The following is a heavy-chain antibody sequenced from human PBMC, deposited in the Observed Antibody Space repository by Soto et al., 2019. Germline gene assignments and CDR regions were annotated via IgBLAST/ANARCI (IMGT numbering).Heavy chain of an antibody. CDR3: ARDGSSSWPNFDY. CDR1: GYTFTNYG. J-gene: IGHJ4*02. V-gene: IGHV1-18*01. D-gene: IGHD6-13*01. CDR2: ISGYNGNT. Sequence: GASVKVSCKASGYTFTNYGIILVRQAPGQGLEWMGWISGYNGNTHYAQKFQGRVTMTTDTSTSTAYMELRSLRSDDTAMFYCARDGSSSWPNFDYWGQGTLVTVSS.